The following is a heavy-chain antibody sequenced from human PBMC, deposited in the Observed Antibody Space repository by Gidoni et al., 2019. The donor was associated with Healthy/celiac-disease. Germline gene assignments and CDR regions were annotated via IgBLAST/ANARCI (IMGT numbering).Heavy chain of an antibody. Sequence: QVQLQQWGAGLLKPSETLSLTCAVYGGSFSGYYWSWIRQPPGKGLEWIGEINHSGSTNYNPSLKSRVTISVDTSKNQFSLKLSSVTAADTAVYYCARGRFSVPAAIRYWGQGTLVTVSS. D-gene: IGHD2-2*01. CDR1: GGSFSGYY. CDR2: INHSGST. V-gene: IGHV4-34*01. CDR3: ARGRFSVPAAIRY. J-gene: IGHJ4*01.